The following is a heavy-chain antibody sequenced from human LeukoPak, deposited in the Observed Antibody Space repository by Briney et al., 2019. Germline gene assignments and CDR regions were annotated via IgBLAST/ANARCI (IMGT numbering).Heavy chain of an antibody. CDR1: GGSVSSDSYY. D-gene: IGHD2-15*01. CDR2: IYYSGST. CDR3: ARAPRYCSGGSCYPNDY. V-gene: IGHV4-61*01. J-gene: IGHJ4*02. Sequence: SETLSLTCTVSGGSVSSDSYYWRWIRQPPGRGLEWIGYIYYSGSTNYNPSLKSRVTISVDTSKNQFSLKLSSVTAADTAVYYCARAPRYCSGGSCYPNDYWGQGTLVTVSS.